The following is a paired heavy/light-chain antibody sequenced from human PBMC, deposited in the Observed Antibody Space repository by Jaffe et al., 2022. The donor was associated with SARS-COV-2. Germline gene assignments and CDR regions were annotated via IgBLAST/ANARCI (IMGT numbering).Heavy chain of an antibody. D-gene: IGHD2-15*01. J-gene: IGHJ4*02. V-gene: IGHV2-5*02. Sequence: QITLKESGPTLVKPTQTLTLTCAFSGFSLNTDGVGVGWIRQPPGKALEWLAIIYWDGDKRYSPSLKGRLTITKDTSKDQVVLTMTNMYPVDTATYYCAHSLRLARCSGGNCYYFDYWGQGALVTISS. CDR2: IYWDGDK. CDR1: GFSLNTDGVG. CDR3: AHSLRLARCSGGNCYYFDY.
Light chain of an antibody. J-gene: IGLJ1*01. CDR1: SSNIGSNT. V-gene: IGLV1-44*01. Sequence: QSVLTQPPSASGTPGQRVTISCSGSSSNIGSNTVNWYRQLPGTAPNLLIYSNNQRPSGVPDRFSGSKSGTSASLAISGLQSEDEADYYCAAWDDSRNKVFGTGTKVTVL. CDR2: SNN. CDR3: AAWDDSRNKV.